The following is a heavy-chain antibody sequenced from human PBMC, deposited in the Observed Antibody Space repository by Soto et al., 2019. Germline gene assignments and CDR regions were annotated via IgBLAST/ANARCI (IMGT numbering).Heavy chain of an antibody. J-gene: IGHJ5*02. CDR3: ASKSGWDLP. V-gene: IGHV3-23*01. CDR2: ISGSGGTT. CDR1: GFTFSSYA. Sequence: GSLRLSCAASGFTFSSYALSWVRQAPGKGLEWVSGISGSGGTTYYADSVKGRFTISRDNSKNTLYPQMNSLRAEDTAVYYCASKSGWDLPWGRGTLVTVSS. D-gene: IGHD1-26*01.